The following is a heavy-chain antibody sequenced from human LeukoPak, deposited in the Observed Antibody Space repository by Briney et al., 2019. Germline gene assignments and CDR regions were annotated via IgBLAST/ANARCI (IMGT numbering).Heavy chain of an antibody. Sequence: PGGSLRLSCAASGFTFSSYAMHWVRQAPGKGLEWVAIISYDGNNKYYADSVRGRFTISRDNPKNTLYLQLNSLGAEDTAVYYCARGGIAADERPLWGQGTLVTVSS. CDR1: GFTFSSYA. V-gene: IGHV3-30*04. CDR3: ARGGIAADERPL. CDR2: ISYDGNNK. J-gene: IGHJ4*02. D-gene: IGHD6-13*01.